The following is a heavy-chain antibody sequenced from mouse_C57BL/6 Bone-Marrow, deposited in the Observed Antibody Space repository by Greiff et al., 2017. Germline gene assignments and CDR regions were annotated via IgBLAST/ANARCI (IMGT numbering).Heavy chain of an antibody. CDR3: AEGEYDYSSSYWYFDV. Sequence: VQLQQSGAELARPGASVKLSCMASCYTFTSSGISWVKQRTGQGLEWIGEIYPRSGNPYYNEKFKGKVTLTADKSSSTAYIELRSLTSEYSAVYYCAEGEYDYSSSYWYFDVWGTGTTGNVAS. D-gene: IGHD1-1*01. J-gene: IGHJ1*03. CDR2: IYPRSGNP. V-gene: IGHV1-81*01. CDR1: CYTFTSSG.